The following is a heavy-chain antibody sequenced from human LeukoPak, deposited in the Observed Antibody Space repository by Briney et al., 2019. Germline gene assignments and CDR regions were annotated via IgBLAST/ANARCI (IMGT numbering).Heavy chain of an antibody. CDR2: IYYSGST. Sequence: SETLSLTCTVSGGSISSSSYYWGWIRQPPGKGLEWIGSIYYSGSTYYNPSLKSRVTISVDTSKNQFSLKLSSVTAADTAVYYCARDPYGSGSSTDHWGQGTLVTVSS. D-gene: IGHD3-10*01. V-gene: IGHV4-39*07. CDR1: GGSISSSSYY. J-gene: IGHJ4*02. CDR3: ARDPYGSGSSTDH.